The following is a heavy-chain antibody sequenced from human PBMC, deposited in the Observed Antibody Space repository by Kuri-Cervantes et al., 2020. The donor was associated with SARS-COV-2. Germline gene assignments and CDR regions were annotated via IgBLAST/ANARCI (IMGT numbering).Heavy chain of an antibody. J-gene: IGHJ6*02. CDR3: ARGPRIAVAGWEYYYYYYGMDV. CDR1: GGSISSYY. Sequence: SETLSLTCTVSGGSISSYYWSWIRQPPGKGLEWIGYIYHSGSTNYNPSLKSRVTISVDTSKNQFSLKLSSVTAADTAVYYCARGPRIAVAGWEYYYYYYGMDVWGQGTTVTVSS. V-gene: IGHV4-59*01. CDR2: IYHSGST. D-gene: IGHD6-19*01.